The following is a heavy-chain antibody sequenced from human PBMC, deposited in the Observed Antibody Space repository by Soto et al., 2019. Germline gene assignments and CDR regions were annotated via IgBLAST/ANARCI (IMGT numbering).Heavy chain of an antibody. Sequence: EVQLVESGGGLVQPGGSLRLSCAASGFTFSSYSMNWVRQSQGKGLEWVSYISSSSSTIYYADSVKGRFTISRDNAKTSLYLQMNSLRAEDTAVYYCARANYYGSPGDFDYWGQGTLVTVSS. CDR1: GFTFSSYS. J-gene: IGHJ4*02. V-gene: IGHV3-48*01. D-gene: IGHD3-10*01. CDR3: ARANYYGSPGDFDY. CDR2: ISSSSSTI.